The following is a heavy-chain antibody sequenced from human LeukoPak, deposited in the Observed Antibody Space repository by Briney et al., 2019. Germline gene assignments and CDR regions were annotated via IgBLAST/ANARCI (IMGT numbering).Heavy chain of an antibody. CDR2: INWNSGSI. J-gene: IGHJ4*02. CDR3: AKWEDDEVVVDY. Sequence: PGGSLRLSCAASGFTFDDYAMHWVRQAPGKGLEWVSGINWNSGSIGYADSVKGRFTISRDNSKNTLYLQMNSLRAEDTAVYYCAKWEDDEVVVDYWGQGTPVTVSS. V-gene: IGHV3-9*01. D-gene: IGHD2-15*01. CDR1: GFTFDDYA.